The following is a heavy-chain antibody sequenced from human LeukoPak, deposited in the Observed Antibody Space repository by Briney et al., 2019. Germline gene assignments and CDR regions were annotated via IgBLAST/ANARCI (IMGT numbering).Heavy chain of an antibody. V-gene: IGHV3-49*04. Sequence: SGGSLRLSCAASGFTFSSYAMSWVRQAPGKGLEWVGFIRSKAYGGTTEYAASVKGRFTISRDDSKSIAYLQMNSLKTEDTAVYYCTRDRTMIVWRKGDYWGQGTLVTVSS. D-gene: IGHD3-22*01. J-gene: IGHJ4*02. CDR2: IRSKAYGGTT. CDR1: GFTFSSYA. CDR3: TRDRTMIVWRKGDY.